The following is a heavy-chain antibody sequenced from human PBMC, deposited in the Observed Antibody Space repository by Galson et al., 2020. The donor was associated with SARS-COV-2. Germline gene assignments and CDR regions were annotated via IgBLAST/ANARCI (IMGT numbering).Heavy chain of an antibody. CDR1: GGSIRSNSYF. J-gene: IGHJ4*02. V-gene: IGHV4-39*01. Sequence: SQTLSLTCTVSGGSIRSNSYFWGWIRQPPGKGLEWIGSVAHSGSTYYSPSLTSRVIISVDTSKNQFSLNLYSVTAADRTVYYCARNFLFGSGRRGYFDYWGQGILVTVSS. CDR2: VAHSGST. D-gene: IGHD3-10*01. CDR3: ARNFLFGSGRRGYFDY.